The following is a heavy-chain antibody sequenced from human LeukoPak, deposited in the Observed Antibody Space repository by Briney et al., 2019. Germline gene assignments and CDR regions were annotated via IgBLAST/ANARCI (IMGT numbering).Heavy chain of an antibody. Sequence: PSETLPLTCTVSGGSISSYYWSWIRQPPGKGLEWIGYIYYSGSTNYNPSLKSRVTISVDTSKNQFSLKLSSVTAADTAVYYCARGTSPLEGVDYWGQGTLVTVSS. CDR3: ARGTSPLEGVDY. J-gene: IGHJ4*02. CDR2: IYYSGST. V-gene: IGHV4-59*01. D-gene: IGHD1-1*01. CDR1: GGSISSYY.